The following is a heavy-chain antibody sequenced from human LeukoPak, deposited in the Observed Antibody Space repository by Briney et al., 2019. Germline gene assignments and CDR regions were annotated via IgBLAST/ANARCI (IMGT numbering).Heavy chain of an antibody. CDR2: INPNSGGT. Sequence: GPVKVSCKASGYTFTGYYMHWVRQAPGQGLEWMGWINPNSGGTNYAQKFQGWVTMTRDTSISTAYMELSRLRSDDTAVYYCARQLGIGAFDVWGHGTMVSVSS. CDR1: GYTFTGYY. CDR3: ARQLGIGAFDV. D-gene: IGHD7-27*01. J-gene: IGHJ3*01. V-gene: IGHV1-2*04.